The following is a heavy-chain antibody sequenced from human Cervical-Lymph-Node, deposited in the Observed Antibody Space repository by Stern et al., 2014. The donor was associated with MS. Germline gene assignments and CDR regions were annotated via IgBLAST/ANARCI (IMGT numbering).Heavy chain of an antibody. CDR1: RFTFSRFD. V-gene: IGHV3-30*18. D-gene: IGHD1-1*01. J-gene: IGHJ4*02. CDR3: AKNRDNNWSSPFDY. Sequence: QVQLVESGGGVVQPGRSLRLSCAASRFTFSRFDMHWVRQAPGKGLEWVAVISYDGSKKYYGDSVKGRFTVSRDNSKNTLFLQMNSLRAEDTAVYYCAKNRDNNWSSPFDYWGQGTLAIVSS. CDR2: ISYDGSKK.